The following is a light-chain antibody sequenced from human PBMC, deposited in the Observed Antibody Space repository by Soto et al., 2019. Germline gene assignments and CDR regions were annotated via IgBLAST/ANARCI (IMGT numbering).Light chain of an antibody. CDR1: QSLSSAF. J-gene: IGKJ1*01. CDR2: SAS. CDR3: QQYGSSPT. V-gene: IGKV3-20*01. Sequence: DIVLTQSPGTLSLTPGQRATLSCRASQSLSSAFLAWYQQKPGQAPRLLIYSASSRATGVPDRFSGSGSGTDFTLTISRLEPEDFAVYYCQQYGSSPTFGQGTKVDIK.